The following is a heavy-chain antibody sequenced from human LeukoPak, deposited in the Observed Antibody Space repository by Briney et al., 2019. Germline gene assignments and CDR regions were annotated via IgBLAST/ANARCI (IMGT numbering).Heavy chain of an antibody. CDR1: GFTVNSNY. V-gene: IGHV3-66*01. J-gene: IGHJ4*02. Sequence: GGSLRLSCAASGFTVNSNYMSWVRQAPGKGLEWVSVIYSGGSTYYSDSVKGRFTISRDNSKNTLYLQMNSLRAEDTAVYYCARSPNYYGSGSSTDYWGQGTLVTVSS. CDR2: IYSGGST. D-gene: IGHD3-10*01. CDR3: ARSPNYYGSGSSTDY.